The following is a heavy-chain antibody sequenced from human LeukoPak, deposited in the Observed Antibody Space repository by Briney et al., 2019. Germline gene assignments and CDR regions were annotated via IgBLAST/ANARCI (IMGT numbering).Heavy chain of an antibody. D-gene: IGHD3-9*01. V-gene: IGHV4-39*01. CDR2: VYYSGDT. J-gene: IGHJ2*01. Sequence: SETLSLTCTVSGGSINSRSDYWGWIRQPPGKGLEWIENVYYSGDTYYNTSLQSRVTISVDTSKSQFSLTLNSVTAADTAVYYCARCPYDLLTGFSKWFFDLWGRGALVTVSS. CDR1: GGSINSRSDY. CDR3: ARCPYDLLTGFSKWFFDL.